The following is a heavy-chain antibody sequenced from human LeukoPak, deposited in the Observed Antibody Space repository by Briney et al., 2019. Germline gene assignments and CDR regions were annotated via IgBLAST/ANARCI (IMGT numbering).Heavy chain of an antibody. J-gene: IGHJ5*02. Sequence: SETLSLTCTVSGGSISSSSYYWGWIRQPPGKGLEWIGSIYYSGSSYYNPSLKSRVTISVDTSKNQFSLKLSSVTAADTAVYYCARLRRRWFNPWGQGTLVTVSS. D-gene: IGHD3-10*01. CDR3: ARLRRRWFNP. V-gene: IGHV4-39*01. CDR2: IYYSGSS. CDR1: GGSISSSSYY.